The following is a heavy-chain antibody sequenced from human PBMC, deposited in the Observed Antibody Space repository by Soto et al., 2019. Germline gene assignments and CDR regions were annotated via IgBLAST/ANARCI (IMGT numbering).Heavy chain of an antibody. D-gene: IGHD3-22*01. Sequence: PSEIPSFTCTVSGGSVSRGGYYCSWIRQHPGQGLEWIGYIYYSGSTYYNPSLKSRVTISVDTSKNQFSLKLSSVTAADTAVYYCARLDSSGYYYGYYFDYWGQGTLVTASS. V-gene: IGHV4-31*03. J-gene: IGHJ4*02. CDR2: IYYSGST. CDR3: ARLDSSGYYYGYYFDY. CDR1: GGSVSRGGYY.